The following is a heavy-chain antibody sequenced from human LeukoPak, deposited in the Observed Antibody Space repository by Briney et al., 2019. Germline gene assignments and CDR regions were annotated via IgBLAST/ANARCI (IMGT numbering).Heavy chain of an antibody. V-gene: IGHV3-43*01. J-gene: IGHJ4*02. CDR2: ISRDGHIT. D-gene: IGHD1-1*01. CDR3: AKGLVGTTLVDS. CDR1: GFPFNAYT. Sequence: GGSLRLSCAASGFPFNAYTMHWVRQAPGKGLEWFSLISRDGHITYYADSLKGRFTISRDNSKNSLYLQMNSLRSEDTAFYYCAKGLVGTTLVDSWGQGTLVTVSS.